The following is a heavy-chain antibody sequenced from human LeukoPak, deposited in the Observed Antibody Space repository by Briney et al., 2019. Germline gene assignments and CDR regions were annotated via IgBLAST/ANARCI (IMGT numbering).Heavy chain of an antibody. V-gene: IGHV4-30-4*01. J-gene: IGHJ4*02. CDR2: IYYSGST. CDR1: GGSISSGDYY. D-gene: IGHD3-16*02. CDR3: ARVVPYDYVWGSYRPHRSYYFDY. Sequence: SQTLSLTCTVSGGSISSGDYYWSWIRQPPGKGLEWIGYIYYSGSTYYNPSLKSRVTISVDTSKNQFSLKLSSVTAADTAVYYCARVVPYDYVWGSYRPHRSYYFDYWGQGTLVTVSP.